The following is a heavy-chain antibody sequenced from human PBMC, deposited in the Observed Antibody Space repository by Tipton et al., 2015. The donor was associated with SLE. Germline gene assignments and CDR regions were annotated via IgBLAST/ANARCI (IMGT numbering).Heavy chain of an antibody. V-gene: IGHV1-18*01. J-gene: IGHJ3*02. CDR1: GYTFTSYG. D-gene: IGHD4-23*01. Sequence: QLVQSGAEVKKPGASVKVSCKASGYTFTSYGISWVRQAPGQGLEWMGWISAYNGNTNYAQKLQGRVTMATDTSTSTAYMELRSLRSDDTAVYYCAGRTMVVTHDAFDIWGQGTMVTVSS. CDR3: AGRTMVVTHDAFDI. CDR2: ISAYNGNT.